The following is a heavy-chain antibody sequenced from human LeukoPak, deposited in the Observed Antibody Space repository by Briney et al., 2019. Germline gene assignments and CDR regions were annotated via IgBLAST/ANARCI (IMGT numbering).Heavy chain of an antibody. V-gene: IGHV3-73*01. CDR2: IKAKADNYAT. CDR1: GLTFSVSA. Sequence: GGSLRLSCSASGLTFSVSAIHWVRQASGKGLEWVGRIKAKADNYATAYAASVKGRFTISRDDSTNTAYLQMNSLKTEDTAVYYCTHPAYYYNVDVWGKGTTVTVSS. J-gene: IGHJ6*04. D-gene: IGHD6-25*01. CDR3: THPAYYYNVDV.